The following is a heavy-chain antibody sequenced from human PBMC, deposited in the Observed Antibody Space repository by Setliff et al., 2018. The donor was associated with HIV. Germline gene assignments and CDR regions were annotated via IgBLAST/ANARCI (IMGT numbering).Heavy chain of an antibody. CDR2: ISYSGST. CDR3: ARGLSSPFATGL. D-gene: IGHD6-13*01. CDR1: GGSFSGYY. J-gene: IGHJ4*02. V-gene: IGHV4-34*11. Sequence: PSETLSLTCAVYGGSFSGYYWSWVRQTPGKGLEWIGSISYSGSTNHNPSLKSRVTISIDTSKNQFSLKLTSVTSADTAVYFCARGLSSPFATGLWGQGTLVTVSS.